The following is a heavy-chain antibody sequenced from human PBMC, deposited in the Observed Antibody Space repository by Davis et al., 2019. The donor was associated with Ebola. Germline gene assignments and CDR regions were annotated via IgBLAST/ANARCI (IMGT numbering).Heavy chain of an antibody. J-gene: IGHJ4*02. CDR2: INHSGIS. V-gene: IGHV4-34*01. Sequence: PSETLSLTCDVSGGSINSGGYYWTYIRQSPGMGLEWIGEINHSGISSYNPALKTRVRMSVDPSKNQFSLRLRSVTAADTAVYYCARGSVKMDSWGQGILVTVSS. CDR1: GGSINSGGYY. CDR3: ARGSVKMDS. D-gene: IGHD3-22*01.